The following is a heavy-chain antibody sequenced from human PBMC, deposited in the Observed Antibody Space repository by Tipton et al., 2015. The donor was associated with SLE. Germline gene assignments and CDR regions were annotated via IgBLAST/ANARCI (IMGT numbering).Heavy chain of an antibody. V-gene: IGHV4-39*07. CDR1: GGSISSSSYY. J-gene: IGHJ4*02. Sequence: LRLSCTVSGGSISSSSYYWGWIRQPPGKGLAWIGSIYYSGSTYYNPSLKSRVTISVDTSKNQFSLKLSSVTAEDTAVYYCAGMSYPREGYFDYWGKGTLVTVSS. CDR3: AGMSYPREGYFDY. D-gene: IGHD1-26*01. CDR2: IYYSGST.